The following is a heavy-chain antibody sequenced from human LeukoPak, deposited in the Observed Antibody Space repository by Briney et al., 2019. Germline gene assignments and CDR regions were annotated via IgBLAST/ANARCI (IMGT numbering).Heavy chain of an antibody. Sequence: AGGSLRLSCAASGFTFSSYAMHWVRQAPGKGLEWVAVISYDGSNKYYADSVKGRFTISRDNSKNTLYLQMNSLRAEDTAVYYCARSGYCSGGSCYPLKGRYYYMDVWGKGTTVTVSS. D-gene: IGHD2-15*01. J-gene: IGHJ6*03. CDR2: ISYDGSNK. CDR3: ARSGYCSGGSCYPLKGRYYYMDV. CDR1: GFTFSSYA. V-gene: IGHV3-30-3*01.